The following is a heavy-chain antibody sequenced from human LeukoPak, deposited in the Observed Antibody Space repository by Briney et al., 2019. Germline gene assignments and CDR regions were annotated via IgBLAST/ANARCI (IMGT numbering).Heavy chain of an antibody. J-gene: IGHJ4*02. D-gene: IGHD5-24*01. CDR1: GYSFTTYG. CDR3: ARDSLGATTKGLAY. V-gene: IGHV1-18*04. Sequence: ASVKVSRKVSGYSFTTYGISWVRQVPGQGLEWMGWINPYNGDTKYAQKVQGRVTMTTEMSTSTAYMELRFLRSDDTAFYYCARDSLGATTKGLAYWGQGTLVTVSS. CDR2: INPYNGDT.